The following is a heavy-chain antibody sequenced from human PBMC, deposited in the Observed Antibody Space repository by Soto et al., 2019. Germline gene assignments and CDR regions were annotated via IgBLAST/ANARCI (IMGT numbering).Heavy chain of an antibody. D-gene: IGHD2-8*01. J-gene: IGHJ4*02. CDR2: INHSGST. V-gene: IGHV4-34*01. CDR3: ARNLAHYCTNGVCYYLDY. CDR1: GGSFSGYY. Sequence: SETLSLTCAVYGGSFSGYYWSWIRQPPGKGLEWIGEINHSGSTNYNPSLKSRVTISVDTSKNQFSLKPSSVTAADTAVYYCARNLAHYCTNGVCYYLDYWGQGTLVTVSS.